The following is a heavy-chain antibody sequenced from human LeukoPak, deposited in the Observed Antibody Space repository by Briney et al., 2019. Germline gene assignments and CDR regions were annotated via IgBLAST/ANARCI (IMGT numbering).Heavy chain of an antibody. CDR3: ARDLGGLYCSGGSCYDAFDI. D-gene: IGHD2-15*01. CDR1: GFTFSSYS. Sequence: GGSLRLSCAASGFTFSSYSMNWVRQAPGKGLEWVSSISSSSSYVYYADSVKGRFTISRDNAKNSLYLQMNSLRAEDTAVYYCARDLGGLYCSGGSCYDAFDIWGQGTMVTVSS. V-gene: IGHV3-21*01. J-gene: IGHJ3*02. CDR2: ISSSSSYV.